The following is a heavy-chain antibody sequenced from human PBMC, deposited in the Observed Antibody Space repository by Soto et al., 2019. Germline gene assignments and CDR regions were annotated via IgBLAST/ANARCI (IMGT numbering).Heavy chain of an antibody. CDR3: ARDGHQTYGMDV. Sequence: PSETLSLTCTVSGGSISSSSYYWGWIRQPPGKGLEWIGSIYYSGSTYYNPSLKSRVTISVDTSKNQFSLKLSSVTAADTAVYYCARDGHQTYGMDVWGQGTTVTVSS. CDR1: GGSISSSSYY. V-gene: IGHV4-39*07. CDR2: IYYSGST. J-gene: IGHJ6*02.